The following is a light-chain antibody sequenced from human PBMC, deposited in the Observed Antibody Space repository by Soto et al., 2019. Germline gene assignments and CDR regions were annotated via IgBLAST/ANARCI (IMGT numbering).Light chain of an antibody. J-gene: IGKJ1*01. CDR2: KAS. CDR3: QHYNSYSEA. V-gene: IGKV1-5*03. CDR1: QTISSW. Sequence: DIQMTQSPSTLFGSVGDRVTITCRASQTISSWLAWYQQKPGKAPKLLIYKASTLKSGVPSRFSGSGSGTEFTLTISSLQPDDFATYYCQHYNSYSEAFGQGTKVHIK.